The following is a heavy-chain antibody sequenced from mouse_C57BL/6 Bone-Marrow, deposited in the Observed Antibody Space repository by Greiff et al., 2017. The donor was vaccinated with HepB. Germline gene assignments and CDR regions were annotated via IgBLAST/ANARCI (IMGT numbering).Heavy chain of an antibody. D-gene: IGHD1-1*01. V-gene: IGHV3-5*01. CDR3: ARALDYYGSSYFDV. CDR1: GISITTGNYR. Sequence: EVQVVESGPGLVKPSQTVFLTCTVTGISITTGNYRWSWIRQFPGNKLEWIGYIYYSGPITYNPSLTSRTTITRDTPKNQFFLEMNSLTAEDTATYYCARALDYYGSSYFDVWGTGTTVTVSS. J-gene: IGHJ1*03. CDR2: IYYSGPI.